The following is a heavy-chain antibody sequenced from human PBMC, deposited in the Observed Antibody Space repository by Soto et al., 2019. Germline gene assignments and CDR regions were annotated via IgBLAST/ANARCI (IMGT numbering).Heavy chain of an antibody. J-gene: IGHJ4*02. Sequence: GGSLRLSCAASGFTFSSYAMHWVRQAPGKGLEYVSAISSNGGSTYYADSVKGRFTISRDNSKNTLYLQMGSLRAEDMAVYYCARGSGSYQGGYFDYWGQGTLVTVSS. V-gene: IGHV3-64*02. CDR3: ARGSGSYQGGYFDY. CDR2: ISSNGGST. D-gene: IGHD1-26*01. CDR1: GFTFSSYA.